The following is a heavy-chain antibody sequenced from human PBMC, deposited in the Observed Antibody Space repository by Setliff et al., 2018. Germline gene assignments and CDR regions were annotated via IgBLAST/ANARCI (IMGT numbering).Heavy chain of an antibody. CDR1: GGSFSGYY. V-gene: IGHV4-34*01. CDR3: ARGGYSRGPPVYYFDY. Sequence: SETLSLTCAVYGGSFSGYYWSWIRQPPGKGLEWIGEINHSGSTNHNPSLKSRVTISVDTSKNQFSLKLSSVTAADTAVYYCARGGYSRGPPVYYFDYWGQGTLVTVSS. CDR2: INHSGST. J-gene: IGHJ4*02. D-gene: IGHD5-12*01.